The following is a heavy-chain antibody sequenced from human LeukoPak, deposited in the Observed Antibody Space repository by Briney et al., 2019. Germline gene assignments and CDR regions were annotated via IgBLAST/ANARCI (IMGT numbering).Heavy chain of an antibody. D-gene: IGHD3-16*01. V-gene: IGHV1-2*02. Sequence: ASVKVSCKASGYTFTGYYMHWVRQAPGQGLEWMGWINPNSGGTNYAQKFQGRVTMTRDTSISTAYMELSRLRSDDTAVYYYASDLSRRVYVWLTAAATRPLHYWGQGTLVTVSS. CDR2: INPNSGGT. CDR3: ASDLSRRVYVWLTAAATRPLHY. J-gene: IGHJ4*02. CDR1: GYTFTGYY.